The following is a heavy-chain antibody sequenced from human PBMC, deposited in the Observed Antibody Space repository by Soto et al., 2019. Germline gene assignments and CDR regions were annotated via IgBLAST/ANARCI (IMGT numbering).Heavy chain of an antibody. Sequence: GSLKLLFAGLWFTFRRYATGLVRQAPGKGLEWVSTISGSGGNTYYADSVKGRFTISRDNSKNTLYLQMNSLRADDTAVYYCARYLSSSSSYYFYGMDVWGQGTTVTVSS. CDR1: WFTFRRYA. J-gene: IGHJ6*02. CDR2: ISGSGGNT. CDR3: ARYLSSSSSYYFYGMDV. D-gene: IGHD6-6*01. V-gene: IGHV3-23*01.